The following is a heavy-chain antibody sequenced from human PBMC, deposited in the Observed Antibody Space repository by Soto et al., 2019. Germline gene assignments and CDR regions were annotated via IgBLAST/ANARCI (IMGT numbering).Heavy chain of an antibody. J-gene: IGHJ1*01. V-gene: IGHV1-69*13. D-gene: IGHD2-21*02. CDR2: IIPIFGTA. CDR1: GGTFSSYA. Sequence: WASVKVSCKASGGTFSSYAISWVRQAPGQGLEWMGGIIPIFGTANYAQKFQGRVTITADESTSTAYMELSSLRSEDTAVYYCARGDLAYCGGDCYSVPEFFHHWGQGTLVPVSS. CDR3: ARGDLAYCGGDCYSVPEFFHH.